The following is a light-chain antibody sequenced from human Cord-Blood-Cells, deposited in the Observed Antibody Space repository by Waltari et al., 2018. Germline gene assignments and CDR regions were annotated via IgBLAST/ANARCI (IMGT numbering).Light chain of an antibody. CDR2: DAS. CDR3: QQYGSSPWT. J-gene: IGKJ1*01. CDR1: QSVSSSY. Sequence: IVLTQSPATLSLSTGARATLSRGASQSVSSSYLACYQQKPGLAPSLLLYDASTRATGSADRLSGSGSGTAFTLTISRLEPEDFAVYYCQQYGSSPWTFGQGTKVEIK. V-gene: IGKV3D-20*01.